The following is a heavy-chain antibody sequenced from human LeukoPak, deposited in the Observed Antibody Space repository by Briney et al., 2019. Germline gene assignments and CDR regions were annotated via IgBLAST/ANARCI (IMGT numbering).Heavy chain of an antibody. CDR1: GFTFSSYA. J-gene: IGHJ4*02. CDR2: ISGSGGST. Sequence: GGSLRLSCAASGFTFSSYAMSWVRQAPGKGLEWVSAISGSGGSTYYADSVKGRFTISRDNSKNTLYLQMNSLRAEDTAVYYCAKGLCSGSYSNRFGSFDYWGQGTLVTVSS. CDR3: AKGLCSGSYSNRFGSFDY. V-gene: IGHV3-23*01. D-gene: IGHD1-26*01.